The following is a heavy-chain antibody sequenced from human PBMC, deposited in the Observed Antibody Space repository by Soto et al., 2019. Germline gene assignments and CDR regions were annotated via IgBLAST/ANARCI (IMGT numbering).Heavy chain of an antibody. D-gene: IGHD1-26*01. J-gene: IGHJ4*02. CDR3: AKDYVGGSWLIGY. Sequence: GGSLRLSCAASGFTFSSYGMHWVRQAPGKGLEWVAVISYDGSNKYYADSVKGRFTISRDNSKNTLYLQMNSLRAEDTAVYYCAKDYVGGSWLIGYWGQGTLVTVSS. CDR1: GFTFSSYG. CDR2: ISYDGSNK. V-gene: IGHV3-30*18.